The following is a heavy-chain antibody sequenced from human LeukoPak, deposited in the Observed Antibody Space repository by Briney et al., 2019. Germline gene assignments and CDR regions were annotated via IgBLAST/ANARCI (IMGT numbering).Heavy chain of an antibody. CDR1: GYSISSGYY. CDR3: ARGVSGNWFDP. V-gene: IGHV4-38-2*02. CDR2: IYHSGST. Sequence: PSETLSLTCTVSGYSISSGYYWGWIRQPPGKGLEWIGSIYHSGSTYYNPSLKSRVTISVDTSKNQFSLKLSSVTAADTAVYYCARGVSGNWFDPWGQGTLVTVSP. J-gene: IGHJ5*02. D-gene: IGHD3-10*01.